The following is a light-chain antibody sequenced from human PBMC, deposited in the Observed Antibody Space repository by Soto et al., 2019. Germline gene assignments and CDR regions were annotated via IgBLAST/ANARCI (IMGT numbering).Light chain of an antibody. CDR2: RNS. CDR3: QSYDSSLSGL. J-gene: IGLJ2*01. Sequence: QSVLTQPPSVSGAPGQRVSISCTGSSANIGAGYDVHWYQQLPGTAPKLLIYRNSNRPSGVPDRFSGSKSGTSASLAITGLQAEDEADYYCQSYDSSLSGLFGGGTQLTVL. CDR1: SANIGAGYD. V-gene: IGLV1-40*01.